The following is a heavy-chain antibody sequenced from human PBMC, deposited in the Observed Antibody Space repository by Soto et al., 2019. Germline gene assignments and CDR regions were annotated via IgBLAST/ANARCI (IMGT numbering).Heavy chain of an antibody. V-gene: IGHV4-34*01. D-gene: IGHD3-10*01. CDR2: INHSGST. CDR1: GGSFSGYY. J-gene: IGHJ4*02. CDR3: ARLSPPPVTLVRGGSFDS. Sequence: LTCAVSGGSFSGYYWSWIRQSPGKGLEWIGDINHSGSTSYNPSLKSRLTISLDTSKTQFTLRLSSVTAADTSVYYCARLSPPPVTLVRGGSFDSWGQGALVTVSS.